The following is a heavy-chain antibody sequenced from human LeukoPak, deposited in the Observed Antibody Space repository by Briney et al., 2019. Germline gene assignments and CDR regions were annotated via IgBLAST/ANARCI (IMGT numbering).Heavy chain of an antibody. J-gene: IGHJ4*02. CDR2: ISAYNGNT. CDR3: VRSSLYSSSSSFDY. V-gene: IGHV1-18*01. Sequence: GASVKVSCKASGYTFTSYGISWVRQAPGQGLGWMGWISAYNGNTNYAQKLQGRVTMTTDTSTNTAYMELRSLRSDGTAVYHCVRSSLYSSSSSFDYWGQGTLVTVSS. CDR1: GYTFTSYG. D-gene: IGHD6-6*01.